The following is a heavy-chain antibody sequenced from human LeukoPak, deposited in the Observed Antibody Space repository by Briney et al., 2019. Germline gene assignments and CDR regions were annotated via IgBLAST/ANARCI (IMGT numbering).Heavy chain of an antibody. V-gene: IGHV3-30-3*01. CDR1: GFTFSDYA. CDR2: ISYDGSNK. J-gene: IGHJ6*02. CDR3: ARDTYYYGMDV. Sequence: GGSLRLSCAASGFTFSDYAIHWVLQAPGKGLEWAAVISYDGSNKYHADSVKGRFTISRDNSKNTLYLQMNSLRAEDTAVYYCARDTYYYGMDVWGQGTTVTVSS.